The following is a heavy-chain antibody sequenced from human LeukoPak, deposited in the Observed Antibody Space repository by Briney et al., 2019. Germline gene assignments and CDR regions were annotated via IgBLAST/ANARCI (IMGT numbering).Heavy chain of an antibody. CDR2: IKQDGSEK. CDR1: GFTFSSYW. V-gene: IGHV3-7*03. D-gene: IGHD2-2*01. CDR3: ARAANRPAANWFDP. J-gene: IGHJ5*02. Sequence: GGSLRLSCAASGFTFSSYWMSWVRQAPGKGLEWVANIKQDGSEKYYVDSVKGRFTISRDNAKNSLYLQMNSLRAEDTAVYYCARAANRPAANWFDPWGQGTLVTVSS.